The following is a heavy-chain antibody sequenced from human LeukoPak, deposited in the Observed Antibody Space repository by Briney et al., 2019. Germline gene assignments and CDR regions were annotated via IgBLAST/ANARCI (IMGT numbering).Heavy chain of an antibody. J-gene: IGHJ3*02. CDR2: ISGSGGST. V-gene: IGHV3-23*01. Sequence: GGSLRLSCAASGFTFSSYAMSWVRQAPGKGLEWVSAISGSGGSTYHADSVKGRFTISRHNSKNTLYLQVNSLRPEDTAMYYCARWRPIDAFDIWGQGTMVIVSS. CDR3: ARWRPIDAFDI. D-gene: IGHD3-3*01. CDR1: GFTFSSYA.